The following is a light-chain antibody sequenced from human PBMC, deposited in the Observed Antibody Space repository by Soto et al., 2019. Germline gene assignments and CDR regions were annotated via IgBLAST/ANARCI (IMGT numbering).Light chain of an antibody. V-gene: IGLV2-23*02. Sequence: QSALTQPASVSGSPGQSITISCTGTSSDVGSYNLVSWYQQHPGKAPKLMIYEDTKRPSGVSNRFSGSKSGNTASLTISGLQAEDEADYYCCSYAGSSTFVVFGGGTKVNVL. CDR3: CSYAGSSTFVV. CDR1: SSDVGSYNL. J-gene: IGLJ2*01. CDR2: EDT.